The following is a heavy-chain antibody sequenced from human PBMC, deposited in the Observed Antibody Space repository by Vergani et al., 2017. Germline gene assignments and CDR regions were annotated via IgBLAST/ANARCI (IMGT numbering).Heavy chain of an antibody. CDR3: ARENCGGDCYPSD. D-gene: IGHD2-21*02. V-gene: IGHV3-7*01. J-gene: IGHJ4*02. Sequence: EVQLVESGGGLVQPGGSLRLSCAASGFTFSSYWMSWVRQAPGKGLEWVANIKQDGSEKYYVDSVKGRFTISRDNAKNSLYLQMNSLRAEDTAVYYCARENCGGDCYPSDWGEGTLVTVSS. CDR1: GFTFSSYW. CDR2: IKQDGSEK.